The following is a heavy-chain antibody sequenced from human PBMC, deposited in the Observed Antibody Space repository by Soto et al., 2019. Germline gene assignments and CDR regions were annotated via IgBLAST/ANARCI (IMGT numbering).Heavy chain of an antibody. J-gene: IGHJ6*02. V-gene: IGHV3-30*18. Sequence: GGSLRLSCAASGFTFSSYGMHWVRQAPGKGLEWVAVISYDGSNKYYADSVKGRFTISRDNSKNTLYLQMNSLRAEGTAVYYCAKDISTIFGVVIIPYYYYYGMDVWGQGTTVTVSS. CDR3: AKDISTIFGVVIIPYYYYYGMDV. CDR2: ISYDGSNK. CDR1: GFTFSSYG. D-gene: IGHD3-3*01.